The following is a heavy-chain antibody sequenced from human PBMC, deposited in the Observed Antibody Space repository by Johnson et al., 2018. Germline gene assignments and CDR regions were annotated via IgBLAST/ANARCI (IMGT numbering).Heavy chain of an antibody. CDR3: AVAGAVTGLDNNCGMDV. CDR2: ISSSSTAI. CDR1: GFTFRSYN. J-gene: IGHJ6*02. D-gene: IGHD4-11*01. V-gene: IGHV3-48*02. Sequence: VQLVQSGGGLVQPGGSLRLSCAASGFTFRSYNMNWVRQAPGTGLEWLSYISSSSTAIYYADSVKGRFTISGDNAKNSLYLQMNSLRDEDRAVYYCAVAGAVTGLDNNCGMDVWGQGTTVTGSS.